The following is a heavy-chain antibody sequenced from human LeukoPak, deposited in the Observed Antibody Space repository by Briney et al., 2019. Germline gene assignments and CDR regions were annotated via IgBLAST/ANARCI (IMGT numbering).Heavy chain of an antibody. D-gene: IGHD3-22*01. V-gene: IGHV1-8*01. CDR1: GYTFTSYD. CDR2: MNPNSGNT. Sequence: ASVKVSCKASGYTFTSYDINWVRQATGQGLEWMGWMNPNSGNTGYAQKFQGRVTMTRNTSISTAYMELSSLRSEDTAVYYCARGAVLYDSSGFRLTYEYFQYWGQGTLVTVSS. CDR3: ARGAVLYDSSGFRLTYEYFQY. J-gene: IGHJ1*01.